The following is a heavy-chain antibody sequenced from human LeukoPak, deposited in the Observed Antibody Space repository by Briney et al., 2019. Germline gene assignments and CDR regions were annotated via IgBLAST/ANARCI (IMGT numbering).Heavy chain of an antibody. J-gene: IGHJ6*02. Sequence: ASVKVSCKVSGYTLTELSMHWVRQAPGKGLEWMGGFDPEDGETIYAQKFQGRVTMTEDTSTDTAYMELSSLRSDDTAVYYCARDPLYSYGHGTRYYYYYGMDVWGQGTTVTVSS. CDR2: FDPEDGET. V-gene: IGHV1-24*01. CDR1: GYTLTELS. D-gene: IGHD5-18*01. CDR3: ARDPLYSYGHGTRYYYYYGMDV.